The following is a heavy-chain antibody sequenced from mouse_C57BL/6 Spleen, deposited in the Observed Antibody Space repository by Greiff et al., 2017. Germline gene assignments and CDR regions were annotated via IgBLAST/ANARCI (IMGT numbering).Heavy chain of an antibody. CDR2: IYPGDGDT. J-gene: IGHJ1*03. CDR3: ARNGCYGYFDV. V-gene: IGHV1-80*01. Sequence: QVQLQQSGAELVKPGASVKISCKASGYAFSSYWMNWVKHRPGKGLEWIGQIYPGDGDTNYNGKFKGKATLTADKSSSTAYMQLSSLTSEDSAVYFCARNGCYGYFDVWGTGTTVTVSS. D-gene: IGHD2-2*01. CDR1: GYAFSSYW.